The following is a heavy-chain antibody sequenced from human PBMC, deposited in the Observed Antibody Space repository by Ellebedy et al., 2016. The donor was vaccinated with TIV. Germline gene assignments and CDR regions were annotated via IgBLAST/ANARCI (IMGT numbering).Heavy chain of an antibody. J-gene: IGHJ2*01. CDR3: ARIGLRWYFDL. V-gene: IGHV4-4*02. CDR1: GGSISSGNW. Sequence: MPSETLSLTCAVSGGSISSGNWWSWVRQPPGKGLEWIGEIHHSGSTTYNPSLRSRVTIPVDRSNNHFSLKVNSVTAADTAVYYCARIGLRWYFDLWGRGTLVTVSS. D-gene: IGHD5-12*01. CDR2: IHHSGST.